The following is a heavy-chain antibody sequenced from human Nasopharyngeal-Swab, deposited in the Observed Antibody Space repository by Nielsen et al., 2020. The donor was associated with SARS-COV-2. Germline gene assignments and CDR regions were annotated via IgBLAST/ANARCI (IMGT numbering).Heavy chain of an antibody. CDR2: IIPIFGTA. J-gene: IGHJ6*02. CDR1: GGTFSSYA. CDR3: ARNRGGSSSWYVYYYGIEV. V-gene: IGHV1-69*06. Sequence: SVKVSCKASGGTFSSYAISWVRQAPGQGLEWMGGIIPIFGTANYAQKFQGRVTITADKSTSTAYMELSSLRSEDTAVYYCARNRGGSSSWYVYYYGIEVLGQGTTGTGSS. D-gene: IGHD6-13*01.